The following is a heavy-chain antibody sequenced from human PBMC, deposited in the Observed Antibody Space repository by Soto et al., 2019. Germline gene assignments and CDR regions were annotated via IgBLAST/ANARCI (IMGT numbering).Heavy chain of an antibody. V-gene: IGHV1-69*06. J-gene: IGHJ3*02. CDR1: GCTFSSYA. Sequence: SVKVSCKASGCTFSSYAISCVRQAPGQVLEWMGGIIPIFGTANYAQKFQGRVTITADKSTSTAYMELSSLRSEDTAVYYCANLRDHIDYYEGAFDIWGQGTMVTVSS. CDR2: IIPIFGTA. CDR3: ANLRDHIDYYEGAFDI. D-gene: IGHD3-22*01.